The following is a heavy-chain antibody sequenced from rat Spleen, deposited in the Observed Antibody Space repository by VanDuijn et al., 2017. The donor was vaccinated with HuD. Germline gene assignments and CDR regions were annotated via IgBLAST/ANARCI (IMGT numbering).Heavy chain of an antibody. Sequence: EVQLVESGDDLVQPGGSVKLSCAASGLTFRDYGMARVRQAPKKGLEWVATIIYDGSRTYYRDSVKGRFTISRDNAKSILYVQMDSLRSEDTATYYCVRQDTSGYANWFGFWGQGTLVTVSS. CDR3: VRQDTSGYANWFGF. V-gene: IGHV5-7*01. J-gene: IGHJ3*01. CDR1: GLTFRDYG. CDR2: IIYDGSRT. D-gene: IGHD4-3*01.